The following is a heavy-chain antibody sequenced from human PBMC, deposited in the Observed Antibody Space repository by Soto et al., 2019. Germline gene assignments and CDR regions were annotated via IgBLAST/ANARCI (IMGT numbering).Heavy chain of an antibody. CDR3: AREIRQYYYGSGTPISDY. J-gene: IGHJ4*02. CDR2: INPSGGST. Sequence: ASVKVSCKASGYTFTSYYMHWVRRAPGQGLEWMGIINPSGGSTSYAQKFQGRVTMTRDTSTSTVYMALGSLRSADTAVYYCAREIRQYYYGSGTPISDYWGQGTLVTVSS. CDR1: GYTFTSYY. D-gene: IGHD3-10*01. V-gene: IGHV1-46*01.